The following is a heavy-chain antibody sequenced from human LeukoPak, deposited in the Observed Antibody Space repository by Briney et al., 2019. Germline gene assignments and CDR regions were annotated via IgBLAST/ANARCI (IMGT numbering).Heavy chain of an antibody. D-gene: IGHD3-16*02. CDR1: GFTFSSYS. J-gene: IGHJ5*02. CDR3: ARDVNDYVWGSYRYTEWFDP. CDR2: ISSSSSTI. V-gene: IGHV3-48*02. Sequence: GGSLRLSCAASGFTFSSYSMYWVRQAPGKGLEWVSYISSSSSTIYYADSVKGRFTISRDNAKNSLYLQMNSLRDEDTAVYYCARDVNDYVWGSYRYTEWFDPWGQGTLVTVSS.